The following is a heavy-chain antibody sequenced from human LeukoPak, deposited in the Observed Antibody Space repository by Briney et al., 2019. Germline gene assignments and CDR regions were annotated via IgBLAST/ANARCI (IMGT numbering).Heavy chain of an antibody. J-gene: IGHJ4*02. CDR3: ARDKPTGSCEFSD. CDR1: GYTFTSYG. D-gene: IGHD1-14*01. V-gene: IGHV1-18*01. Sequence: ASVKVSCKASGYTFTSYGISWVRQAPGQGLEWLGWISAFNGNTKYAQKLQGRVTMTTDTSTNTAYMELRSLRSDDTAIFYCARDKPTGSCEFSDWGQGTLVTVSS. CDR2: ISAFNGNT.